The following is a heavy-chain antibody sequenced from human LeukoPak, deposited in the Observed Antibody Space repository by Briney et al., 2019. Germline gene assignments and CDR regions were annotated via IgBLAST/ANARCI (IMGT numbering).Heavy chain of an antibody. CDR2: VYPGDSDT. D-gene: IGHD5-18*01. V-gene: IGHV5-51*01. Sequence: GESLKISCKGSGYSFTSYWIGWVRQMPGKGLEWMGIVYPGDSDTRYSPSFQGQVTISADKSINTAYLQWSSLKASDTAMYYCVRRLGGYNYGLDHWGHGTLVTVSS. CDR1: GYSFTSYW. CDR3: VRRLGGYNYGLDH. J-gene: IGHJ4*01.